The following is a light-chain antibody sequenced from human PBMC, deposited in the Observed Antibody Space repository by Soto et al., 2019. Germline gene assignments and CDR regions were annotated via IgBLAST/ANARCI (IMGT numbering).Light chain of an antibody. Sequence: DIQMTQSPSTPSASMGDAVTVTCRASQSLDSCLAWYQQKPGKAPKGLIYKASSLESGVPSRFSGSGSGTDFTLTINSLQPDDFATYYCQQYATYPWTFGQGTKVDI. CDR3: QQYATYPWT. V-gene: IGKV1-5*03. J-gene: IGKJ1*01. CDR1: QSLDSC. CDR2: KAS.